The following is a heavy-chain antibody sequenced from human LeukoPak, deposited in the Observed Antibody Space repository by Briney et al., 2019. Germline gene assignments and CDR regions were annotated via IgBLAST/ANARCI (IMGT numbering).Heavy chain of an antibody. Sequence: GESLTLSCTVSGFSVSSPYLTWIRQPPGKGLEWVGFIYSGGTTYHADSVKGRSTISRDNSKNTLYLQMNSLRVEDTAVYDCARAPAGYCSGGSRYPFDYWGQGTLVTVSS. CDR3: ARAPAGYCSGGSRYPFDY. J-gene: IGHJ4*02. D-gene: IGHD2-15*01. V-gene: IGHV3-66*02. CDR1: GFSVSSPY. CDR2: IYSGGTT.